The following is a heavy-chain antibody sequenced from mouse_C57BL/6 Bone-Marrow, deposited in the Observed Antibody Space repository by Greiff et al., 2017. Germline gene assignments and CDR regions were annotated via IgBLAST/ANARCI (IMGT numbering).Heavy chain of an antibody. V-gene: IGHV1-54*01. CDR3: ALRKFAY. J-gene: IGHJ3*01. CDR1: GYAFTNYL. Sequence: QVQLQQSGAELVRPGTSVKVSCKASGYAFTNYLIEWVKQRPGQGLEWIGVINPGSGGTNYNEKFKGKATLTADKSSSTAYMQLSSLTSEDSAVYFCALRKFAYWGQGTLVTVSA. CDR2: INPGSGGT. D-gene: IGHD2-12*01.